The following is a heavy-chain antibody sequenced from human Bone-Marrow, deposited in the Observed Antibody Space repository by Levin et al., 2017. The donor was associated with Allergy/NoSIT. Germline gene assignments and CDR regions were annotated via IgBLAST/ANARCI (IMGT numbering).Heavy chain of an antibody. J-gene: IGHJ5*02. CDR3: ARGAGHYYDSATYDPNWFDP. D-gene: IGHD3-22*01. Sequence: SQTLSLTCTVSRGFMRSFYWSWIRQPAGKGLEWIGHIYHSGRTTYNPSLKSRVTISIDTSKNHFSLKVNSVTAADTAVYYCARGAGHYYDSATYDPNWFDPWGQGTLVTVTS. V-gene: IGHV4-59*01. CDR2: IYHSGRT. CDR1: RGFMRSFY.